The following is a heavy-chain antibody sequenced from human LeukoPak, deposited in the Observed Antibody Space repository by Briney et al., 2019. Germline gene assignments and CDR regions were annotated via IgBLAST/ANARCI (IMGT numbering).Heavy chain of an antibody. J-gene: IGHJ1*01. V-gene: IGHV3-21*01. CDR1: GFTFSSYS. D-gene: IGHD7-27*01. CDR3: ARGWGSSAEYFQH. Sequence: PGGSLRLSCAASGFTFSSYSMNWVRQAPGKGLEWVSSISSSSSYIYYADSVKGRFTISRDNAKNSLYLQMNSLRAEDTAVYYCARGWGSSAEYFQHWGQRTLVTVSS. CDR2: ISSSSSYI.